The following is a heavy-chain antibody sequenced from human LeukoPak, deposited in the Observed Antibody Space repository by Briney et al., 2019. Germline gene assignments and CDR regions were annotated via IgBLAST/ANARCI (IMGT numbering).Heavy chain of an antibody. Sequence: GGSLRLSCAASGFTFSSYAMHWVRQAPGKGLEWVAVIYYEGSNKYYADSVKGRFTISRDNSKNTLYLQMNSLRAEDTAVYYCARVGTLYYDFWSGYPYYFDYWGQGTLVTVSS. J-gene: IGHJ4*02. CDR1: GFTFSSYA. V-gene: IGHV3-30-3*01. D-gene: IGHD3-3*01. CDR2: IYYEGSNK. CDR3: ARVGTLYYDFWSGYPYYFDY.